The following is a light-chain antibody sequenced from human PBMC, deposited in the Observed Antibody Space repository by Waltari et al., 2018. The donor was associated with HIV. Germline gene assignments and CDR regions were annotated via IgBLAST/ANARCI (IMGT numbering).Light chain of an antibody. Sequence: QPVVTQSPSAAASLGASVKLTCTLSSVHSDYAIAWHQQHPQKGPRYLMRLNNDGSHYKGDGIPDRFSGSSSGAERYLIISSLQSGDEADYYCQTWDTGIIIFGGGTKLTVL. V-gene: IGLV4-69*01. J-gene: IGLJ2*01. CDR3: QTWDTGIII. CDR2: LNNDGSH. CDR1: SVHSDYA.